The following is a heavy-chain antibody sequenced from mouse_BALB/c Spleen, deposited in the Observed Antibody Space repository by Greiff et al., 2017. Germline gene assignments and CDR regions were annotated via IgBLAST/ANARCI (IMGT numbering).Heavy chain of an antibody. Sequence: EVKLMESGGDLVKPGGSLKLSCAASGFTFSSYGMSWVRQTPDKRLEWVATISSGGSYTYYPDSVKGRFTISRDNAKHILYLQMSSLKSEDTAMYYCAKFITTVPHAMDYWGQGTSVTVSS. D-gene: IGHD1-2*01. J-gene: IGHJ4*01. CDR1: GFTFSSYG. V-gene: IGHV5-6*01. CDR3: AKFITTVPHAMDY. CDR2: ISSGGSYT.